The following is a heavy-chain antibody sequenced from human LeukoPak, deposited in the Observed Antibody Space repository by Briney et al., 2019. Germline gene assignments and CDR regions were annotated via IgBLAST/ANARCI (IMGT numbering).Heavy chain of an antibody. Sequence: GGSLRLSCAASGFTVSSNYVSWVRQAPGKGLEWVSVIYSGGSTSYADSMKGQFTISRDSSKNTLYLQMNSLRAEDTAVYYCARGFWSGYYYNWFDPWGQGTLVTVSS. CDR1: GFTVSSNY. D-gene: IGHD3-3*01. J-gene: IGHJ5*02. CDR2: IYSGGST. V-gene: IGHV3-66*02. CDR3: ARGFWSGYYYNWFDP.